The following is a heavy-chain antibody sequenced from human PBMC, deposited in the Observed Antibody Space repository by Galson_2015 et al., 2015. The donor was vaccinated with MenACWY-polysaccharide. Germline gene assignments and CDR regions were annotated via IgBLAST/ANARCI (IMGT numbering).Heavy chain of an antibody. CDR2: SGSGGGL. D-gene: IGHD6-13*01. Sequence: SLRLSCAASGFSFSANGMSWVRQAPGRGLEWVSGSGSGGGLYYADSAKGGFTVSRDNSKNTLYLQMNNLRAEDTAVYYCAKVGPRSSWTMGIDYWGQGTLVTVSS. CDR3: AKVGPRSSWTMGIDY. V-gene: IGHV3-23*01. CDR1: GFSFSANG. J-gene: IGHJ4*02.